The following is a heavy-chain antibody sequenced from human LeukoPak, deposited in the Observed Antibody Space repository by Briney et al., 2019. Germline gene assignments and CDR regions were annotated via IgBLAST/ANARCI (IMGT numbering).Heavy chain of an antibody. Sequence: ASETLSLTCAVYGGSFSGYYWSWIRQPPGKGLEWIGEINHSGSTNYNPSLKSRVTISVDTSKNQFSLKLSSVTAADTAVYYCARNFFHWYYYGMDVWGQGTTVTVSS. V-gene: IGHV4-34*01. D-gene: IGHD3/OR15-3a*01. J-gene: IGHJ6*02. CDR3: ARNFFHWYYYGMDV. CDR2: INHSGST. CDR1: GGSFSGYY.